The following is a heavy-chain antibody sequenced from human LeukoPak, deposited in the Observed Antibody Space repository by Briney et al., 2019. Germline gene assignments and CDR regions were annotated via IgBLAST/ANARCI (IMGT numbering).Heavy chain of an antibody. CDR2: IYSGGST. CDR3: ARDKGNTVTTNWYFDL. D-gene: IGHD4-17*01. J-gene: IGHJ2*01. Sequence: GGSLRLSCAASGFTVSSNYTSWVRQAPRQGLGRVSVIYSGGSTYYADSVKGRFTISRDNSKNTLYLQMNSLRAEDTAVYYCARDKGNTVTTNWYFDLWGRDTLVTVSS. V-gene: IGHV3-53*01. CDR1: GFTVSSNY.